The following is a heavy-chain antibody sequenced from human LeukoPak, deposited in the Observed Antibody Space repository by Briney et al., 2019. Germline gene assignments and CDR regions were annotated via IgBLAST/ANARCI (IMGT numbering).Heavy chain of an antibody. CDR3: ARGYGYSQYVFDF. V-gene: IGHV4-39*07. CDR2: IFYSGST. J-gene: IGHJ5*01. CDR1: GGSISSSNYY. Sequence: PSETLSLTCTVSGGSISSSNYYWGWIRQPPGKGLEWIGSIFYSGSTYYNPSLKSRVTISVDTSKNQFSLKLASVTAADTAVYYCARGYGYSQYVFDFWGQGTLVTVSS. D-gene: IGHD5-18*01.